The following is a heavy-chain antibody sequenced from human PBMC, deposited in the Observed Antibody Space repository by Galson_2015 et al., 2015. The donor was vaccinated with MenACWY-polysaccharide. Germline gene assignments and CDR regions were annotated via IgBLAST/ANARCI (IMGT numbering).Heavy chain of an antibody. V-gene: IGHV3-53*01. Sequence: SLRLSCAASGFTVGGLYMSWVRQAPGKRPEWVSIMYSGGFTEYEDSVKGRFTLSRDISKNTVYLQMNSLKVEDTAVYYCARGAQRFFDYWGQGMLVTVSA. CDR1: GFTVGGLY. CDR2: MYSGGFT. J-gene: IGHJ4*02. CDR3: ARGAQRFFDY.